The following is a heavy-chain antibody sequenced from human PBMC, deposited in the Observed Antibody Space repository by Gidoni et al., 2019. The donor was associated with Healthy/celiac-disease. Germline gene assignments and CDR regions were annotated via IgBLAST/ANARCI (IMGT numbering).Heavy chain of an antibody. Sequence: QLQLQESGPGLVKPSETLSLTCTVSGGSISSSRYYWGWIRQPPGKGLEWIGSIYFSGSPSYNPSLKSRVTISVDTSKNQFSLTLSSVTAEDTAVDYCARHGGRWLNGGGVDYWGQGTLVTVSS. D-gene: IGHD7-27*01. CDR3: ARHGGRWLNGGGVDY. J-gene: IGHJ4*02. V-gene: IGHV4-39*01. CDR2: IYFSGSP. CDR1: GGSISSSRYY.